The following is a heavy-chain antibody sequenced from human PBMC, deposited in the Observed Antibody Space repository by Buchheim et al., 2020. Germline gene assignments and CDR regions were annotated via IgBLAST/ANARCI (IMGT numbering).Heavy chain of an antibody. CDR2: ISYDGSNK. CDR1: GFTFSSYA. J-gene: IGHJ6*02. CDR3: ARDSGSYYGMDV. Sequence: QVQLVESGGGVVQPGRSLRLSCAASGFTFSSYAMHWVRQAPGKGLEWVAVISYDGSNKYYADSVKGRFTISRDNSKNTLYLQMNSLRAEDTAVYYCARDSGSYYGMDVWGQGTT. D-gene: IGHD1-26*01. V-gene: IGHV3-30-3*01.